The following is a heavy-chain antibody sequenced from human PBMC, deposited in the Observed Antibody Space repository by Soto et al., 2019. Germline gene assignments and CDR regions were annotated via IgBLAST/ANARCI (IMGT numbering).Heavy chain of an antibody. D-gene: IGHD3-10*01. CDR2: TIPILSMS. CDR3: AQTYGSGSQAFDS. V-gene: IGHV1-69*02. Sequence: QVHLVQSGAELRKPGSSVRVSCKASCDTFNSYTINWVRQAPGLGLEWMGRTIPILSMSNYAMKFQGRLTITTDKSTITASMVLSRLRYEDPVRDYCAQTYGSGSQAFDSWCQGALVRVSS. J-gene: IGHJ4*02. CDR1: CDTFNSYT.